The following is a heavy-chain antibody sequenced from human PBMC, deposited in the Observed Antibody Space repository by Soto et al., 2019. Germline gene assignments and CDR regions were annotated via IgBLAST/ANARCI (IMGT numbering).Heavy chain of an antibody. V-gene: IGHV4-34*01. CDR3: ARAGSGSYYPSFDY. Sequence: PSETLSLTCAVYGGSFSGYYWSWIRQPPGKGLEWIGEINHSGSTNYNPSLKSRVTISVDTSKNQFSLKLSSVTAADTAVYYCARAGSGSYYPSFDYWGQRTLVTVSS. J-gene: IGHJ4*02. CDR2: INHSGST. D-gene: IGHD3-10*01. CDR1: GGSFSGYY.